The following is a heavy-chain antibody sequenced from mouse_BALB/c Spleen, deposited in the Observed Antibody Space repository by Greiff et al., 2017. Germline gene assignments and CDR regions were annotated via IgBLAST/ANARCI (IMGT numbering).Heavy chain of an antibody. V-gene: IGHV5-12-1*01. D-gene: IGHD5-5*01. Sequence: EVMLVESGGGLVKPGGSLKLSCAASGFAFSSYDMSWVRQTPEKRLEWVAYISSGGGSTYYPDTVKGRFTISRDNAKNTLYLQMSSLKSEDTAMYYCARDSYLYWGQGTLVTVSA. CDR1: GFAFSSYD. J-gene: IGHJ3*01. CDR3: ARDSYLY. CDR2: ISSGGGST.